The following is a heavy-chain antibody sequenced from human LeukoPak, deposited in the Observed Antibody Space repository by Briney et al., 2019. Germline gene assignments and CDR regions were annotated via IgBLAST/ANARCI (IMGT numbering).Heavy chain of an antibody. CDR1: GGSVSSGSYH. CDR3: ARRDYALDY. Sequence: SETLSLTCTVSGGSVSSGSYHWSWIRQPPGKGLEYIGYIYYSGSTNYNPSLKSRVTISLDTSKNQFSLNLSSVTAADTAVYYCARRDYALDYWGQGTLVTVSS. CDR2: IYYSGST. D-gene: IGHD4-17*01. J-gene: IGHJ4*02. V-gene: IGHV4-61*01.